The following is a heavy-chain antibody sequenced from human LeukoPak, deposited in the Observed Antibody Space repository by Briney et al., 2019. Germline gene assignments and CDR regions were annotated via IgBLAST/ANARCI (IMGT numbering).Heavy chain of an antibody. Sequence: ASVKVSCKASGGTFSSYAISWVRLAPGQRLEWMGRIIPILSLANYAQKFQGRVTITADKSTSTAYMELSSLRSEDTAVYYCARPRARGGAFDIWGQGTMVTVSS. V-gene: IGHV1-69*04. D-gene: IGHD3-16*01. CDR2: IIPILSLA. J-gene: IGHJ3*02. CDR3: ARPRARGGAFDI. CDR1: GGTFSSYA.